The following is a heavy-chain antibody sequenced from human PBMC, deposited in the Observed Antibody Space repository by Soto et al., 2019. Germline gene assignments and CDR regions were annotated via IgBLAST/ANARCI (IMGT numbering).Heavy chain of an antibody. CDR3: ARSLWFGELH. Sequence: QITLKESGHTLVKPTQTLTLTCSFSGFSLSTTGEGVGWIRQSPGKALEWLAIIYWDNDKRYSPSLKSRVTITKDTSKNQVVLTVTNVDPVDTGTYYCARSLWFGELHWGHGALVTVSS. CDR1: GFSLSTTGEG. CDR2: IYWDNDK. D-gene: IGHD3-10*01. J-gene: IGHJ4*01. V-gene: IGHV2-5*02.